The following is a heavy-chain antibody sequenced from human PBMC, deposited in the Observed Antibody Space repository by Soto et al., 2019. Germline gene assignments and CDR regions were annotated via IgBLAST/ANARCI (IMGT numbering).Heavy chain of an antibody. CDR3: ARERREKIHDGYDIDY. D-gene: IGHD5-12*01. J-gene: IGHJ4*02. CDR1: GDSISDYY. CDR2: IYTTVST. V-gene: IGHV4-4*07. Sequence: PSETLSLTCTVSGDSISDYYWSWIRQPAGKGLEWIGRIYTTVSTDYNPSLKSRVTISIDMSKNQFSLKVTSMTAADTAVYYCARERREKIHDGYDIDYWGQGTLVTVSS.